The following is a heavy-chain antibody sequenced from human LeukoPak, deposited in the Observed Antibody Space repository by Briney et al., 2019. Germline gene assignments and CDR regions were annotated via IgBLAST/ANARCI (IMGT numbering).Heavy chain of an antibody. V-gene: IGHV1-2*02. D-gene: IGHD3-22*01. J-gene: IGHJ4*02. CDR3: ARSLRVLSCYQLY. CDR1: GYTFTGYY. CDR2: INPNSGGT. Sequence: GASVKVSCKSSGYTFTGYYMHLVRQAPGQGLEWMGWINPNSGGTNYSQKFQGRVNMTRDTSISTAYMELSRLRSDDAAVYYCARSLRVLSCYQLYWGQGTLVTV.